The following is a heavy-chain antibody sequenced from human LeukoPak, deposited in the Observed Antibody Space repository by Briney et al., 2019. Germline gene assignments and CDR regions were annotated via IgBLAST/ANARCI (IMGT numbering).Heavy chain of an antibody. J-gene: IGHJ4*02. Sequence: PGGSLRLSCAASGFTFSNYWMSWVRQAPGKGLEWVANIKQDGSEKYYVDSVKGRFTISRDNAKNSLYLQMNSLRAEDTAVYYCARVVRYYGSGSYRYWGQGTLVTVSS. CDR1: GFTFSNYW. CDR2: IKQDGSEK. V-gene: IGHV3-7*01. D-gene: IGHD3-10*01. CDR3: ARVVRYYGSGSYRY.